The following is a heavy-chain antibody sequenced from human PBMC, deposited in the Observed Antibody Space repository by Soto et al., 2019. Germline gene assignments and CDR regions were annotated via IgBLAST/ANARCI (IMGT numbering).Heavy chain of an antibody. J-gene: IGHJ4*02. CDR2: INHSGST. Sequence: QVQLQQWGAGLLKPSETLSLTCAVYGGSFSGYYWSWIRQPPGKGLAWIGEINHSGSTNYNPSLKSRVTISVDTSKNQFSLKLSSVTAADTAVYYCARLYSGSYGVWGQGTLVTVSS. CDR3: ARLYSGSYGV. D-gene: IGHD1-26*01. CDR1: GGSFSGYY. V-gene: IGHV4-34*01.